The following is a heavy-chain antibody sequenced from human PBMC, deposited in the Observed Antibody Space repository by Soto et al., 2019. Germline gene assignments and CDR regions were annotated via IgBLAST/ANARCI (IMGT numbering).Heavy chain of an antibody. CDR3: AKGLYCSGGSCYFVAFDI. V-gene: IGHV3-23*01. Sequence: GGSLRLSCAASGFTFSSYAMSWVRQAPGKGLEWVSAISGSGGSTYYADSVKGRFTISRDNSKNTLYLQMNSLRAEDTAVYYCAKGLYCSGGSCYFVAFDIWGQGTMVTVSS. CDR1: GFTFSSYA. J-gene: IGHJ3*02. D-gene: IGHD2-15*01. CDR2: ISGSGGST.